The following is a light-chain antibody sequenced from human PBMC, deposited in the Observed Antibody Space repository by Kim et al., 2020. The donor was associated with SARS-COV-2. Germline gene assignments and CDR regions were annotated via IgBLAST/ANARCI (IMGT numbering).Light chain of an antibody. V-gene: IGLV1-40*01. CDR1: RPNIGTGYG. J-gene: IGLJ1*01. Sequence: QRLTISCTGSRPNIGTGYGVQWYQQFPGKAPKLLISGKINRPSGVPDRFSGSKSVTSASLVITGLQGEDEADYYCQSYDTTLSAFVFGTGTKVTVL. CDR3: QSYDTTLSAFV. CDR2: GKI.